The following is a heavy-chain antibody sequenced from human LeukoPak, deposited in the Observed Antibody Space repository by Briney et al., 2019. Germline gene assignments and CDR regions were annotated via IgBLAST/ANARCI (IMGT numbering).Heavy chain of an antibody. D-gene: IGHD3-10*01. CDR3: AKGLEGITMVRGVIIPDFDY. CDR1: GFTFSSYA. Sequence: GGSLRLSCAASGFTFSSYAMSWVRQAPGKGLEWVSAISGSGGSTYYADPVKGRFTISRDNSKNTLYLQMNSLRAEDTAVYYCAKGLEGITMVRGVIIPDFDYWGQGTLVTVSS. V-gene: IGHV3-23*01. J-gene: IGHJ4*02. CDR2: ISGSGGST.